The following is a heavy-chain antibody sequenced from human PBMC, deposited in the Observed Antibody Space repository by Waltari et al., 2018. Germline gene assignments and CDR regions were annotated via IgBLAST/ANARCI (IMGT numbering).Heavy chain of an antibody. D-gene: IGHD3-10*01. CDR2: IYYSGST. J-gene: IGHJ4*02. CDR1: GGSISSSSYY. CDR3: ARVPGAGDSDY. Sequence: QLQLQESGPGLVKPSEPLSLTCTVSGGSISSSSYYWGWIRQPPGKGLEWIGSIYYSGSTYYNPSLKSRVTISVDTSKNQFSLKLSSVTAADTAVYYCARVPGAGDSDYWGQGTLVTVSS. V-gene: IGHV4-39*07.